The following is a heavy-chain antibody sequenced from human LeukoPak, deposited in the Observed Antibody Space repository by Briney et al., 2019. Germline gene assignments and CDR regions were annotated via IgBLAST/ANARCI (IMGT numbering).Heavy chain of an antibody. Sequence: GGSLRLSCAASGFTFSSYAMHWVRQAPGKGLEWVAVISYDGSNKYYADSVKGRFTISRDNAKNSLYLQMNSLRAEDTAVYYCARVYDSNGFYDAFEIWGQGTMVTVSS. CDR3: ARVYDSNGFYDAFEI. CDR1: GFTFSSYA. J-gene: IGHJ3*02. D-gene: IGHD3-22*01. V-gene: IGHV3-30*04. CDR2: ISYDGSNK.